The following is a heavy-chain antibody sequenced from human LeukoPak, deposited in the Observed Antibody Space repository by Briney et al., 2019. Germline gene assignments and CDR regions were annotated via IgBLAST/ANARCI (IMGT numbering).Heavy chain of an antibody. CDR1: GGSISSYY. J-gene: IGHJ4*02. D-gene: IGHD3-3*01. Sequence: LSLTCTVSGGSISSYYWSWIRQPPGKGLEWVAVISYDGSYKYYADSVKGRFTISRDNSKNTLYLQMNSLRTEDTAVYYCAKALRFLEWLLPGGFDYWGQGTLVTVSS. CDR3: AKALRFLEWLLPGGFDY. V-gene: IGHV3-30*18. CDR2: ISYDGSYK.